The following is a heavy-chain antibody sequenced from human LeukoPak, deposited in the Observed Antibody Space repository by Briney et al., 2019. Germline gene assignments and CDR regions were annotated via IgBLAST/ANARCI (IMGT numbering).Heavy chain of an antibody. CDR2: IYNDGST. V-gene: IGHV3-53*01. Sequence: PGGSLRLSCADSGLTVSSSYMSWVRQAPGKGLEWVSLIYNDGSTYYADSMKGRFTISRDNSKNTLYIQMNSLRAEDTAVYYCARYGCSSGYPYDAFDIWGQGTMVTVSS. CDR1: GLTVSSSY. J-gene: IGHJ3*02. D-gene: IGHD3-22*01. CDR3: ARYGCSSGYPYDAFDI.